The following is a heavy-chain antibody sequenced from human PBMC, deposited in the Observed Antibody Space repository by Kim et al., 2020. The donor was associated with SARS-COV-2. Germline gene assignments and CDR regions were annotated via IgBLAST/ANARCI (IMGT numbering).Heavy chain of an antibody. CDR3: ARDTGLLNGMDV. CDR1: GFTVSSDY. CDR2: IYGGGNT. D-gene: IGHD3-9*01. J-gene: IGHJ6*02. V-gene: IGHV3-53*01. Sequence: GGSLRLSCAASGFTVSSDYMAWVRQAPGKGLEWVSIIYGGGNTYYADSVVGRFTISRDNSKNIVYLQMNSLRAEDTALYYCARDTGLLNGMDVWGRGTTVTVSS.